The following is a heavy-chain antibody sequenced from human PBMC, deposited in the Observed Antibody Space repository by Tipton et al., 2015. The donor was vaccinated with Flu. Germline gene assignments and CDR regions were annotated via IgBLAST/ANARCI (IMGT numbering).Heavy chain of an antibody. V-gene: IGHV3-7*03. J-gene: IGHJ4*02. Sequence: GSLRLSCAASGFTFSSYWMTWVRQAPGKGLEWVANIKEDGSVKYYVDSVKGRFTISRDNAKNSLYLQMNSLRAEDTAVYYCARQIGGGDCYWGQGTLVTVSS. D-gene: IGHD2-21*01. CDR3: ARQIGGGDCY. CDR2: IKEDGSVK. CDR1: GFTFSSYW.